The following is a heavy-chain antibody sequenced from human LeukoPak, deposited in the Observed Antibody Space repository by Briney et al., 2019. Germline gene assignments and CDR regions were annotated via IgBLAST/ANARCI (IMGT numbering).Heavy chain of an antibody. D-gene: IGHD1-14*01. CDR1: GYAFTGYY. J-gene: IGHJ4*02. CDR3: AKDHTIRSFDS. Sequence: ASVKVSCKASGYAFTGYYMHWVRQAPGQGLEWMGWINPNSGGTDYAQKFQGRVTMTRDTSITTAYMELSSLRSDDTAVYYCAKDHTIRSFDSWGQGTLVTVSS. CDR2: INPNSGGT. V-gene: IGHV1-2*02.